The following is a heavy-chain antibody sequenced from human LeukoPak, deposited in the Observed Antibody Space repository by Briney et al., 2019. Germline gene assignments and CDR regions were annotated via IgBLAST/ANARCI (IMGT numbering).Heavy chain of an antibody. J-gene: IGHJ4*02. D-gene: IGHD5-18*01. CDR1: GGTFSSYA. CDR2: IIPIFGTA. V-gene: IGHV1-69*06. CDR3: ARGYRHGDY. Sequence: SVKVSCKASGGTFSSYAISWVRQAPGQGLEWMGGIIPIFGTANYAQKFQDRVTMTWDTSTSTVYMELSSLRSEDTAVYYCARGYRHGDYWGQGALVTVSS.